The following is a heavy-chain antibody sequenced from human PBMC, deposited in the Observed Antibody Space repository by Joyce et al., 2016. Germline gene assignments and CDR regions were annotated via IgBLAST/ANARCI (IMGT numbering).Heavy chain of an antibody. CDR3: AREWGAGDYDFDS. CDR2: ISTSSSTI. Sequence: EVLLVESGGGLVQPGGSLTLSCGASGFTFSIYGMNWCRQAPGKVREWSSHISTSSSTIYYADSLKGRFTISRDNAKNSLYLQMNSLRDEDTAVYYCAREWGAGDYDFDSWGQGTLVTVSS. J-gene: IGHJ4*02. V-gene: IGHV3-48*02. CDR1: GFTFSIYG. D-gene: IGHD4-17*01.